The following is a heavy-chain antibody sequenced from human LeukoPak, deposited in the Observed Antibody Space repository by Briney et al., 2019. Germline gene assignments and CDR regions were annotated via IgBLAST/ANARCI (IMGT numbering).Heavy chain of an antibody. D-gene: IGHD6-19*01. V-gene: IGHV4-34*01. CDR3: ARGNRLYSSGWYRNVYYFDY. J-gene: IGHJ4*02. CDR2: INHSGST. CDR1: GGSFSGYY. Sequence: PSETLSLTCAVYGGSFSGYYWSWIRQPPGKGLEWIGEINHSGSTNYNPSLKSRVTISVDTSKNQFSLKLCSVTAADTAVYYCARGNRLYSSGWYRNVYYFDYWGQGTLVTVSS.